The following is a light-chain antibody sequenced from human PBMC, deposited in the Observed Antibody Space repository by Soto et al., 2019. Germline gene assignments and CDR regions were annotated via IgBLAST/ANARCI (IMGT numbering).Light chain of an antibody. J-gene: IGLJ2*01. CDR2: EVN. CDR3: SSYAGSNNLEV. V-gene: IGLV2-8*01. CDR1: RSDVGDYNY. Sequence: QSALTQPPSASGSPGQSVTISCTGTRSDVGDYNYVSWYQQHPGKAPKLITYEVNKRPSGVPDRFSGSKSGNTASLSVSGLQADDEADYYCSSYAGSNNLEVFGGGTKLTVL.